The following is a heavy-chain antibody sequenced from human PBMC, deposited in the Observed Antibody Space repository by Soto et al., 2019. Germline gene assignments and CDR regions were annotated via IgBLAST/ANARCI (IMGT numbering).Heavy chain of an antibody. J-gene: IGHJ4*02. CDR3: AHRRLGYTY. D-gene: IGHD5-18*01. Sequence: QITLKESGATLVKPTQTLTLTCTFSGFSLSTSGVGVGWIRQPPGKALEWLALIYWDDDKRYSPSLKNRLTITKDTSKNQVVLTMTNMDTVDTATYSCAHRRLGYTYWGQGTRVNVSS. V-gene: IGHV2-5*02. CDR2: IYWDDDK. CDR1: GFSLSTSGVG.